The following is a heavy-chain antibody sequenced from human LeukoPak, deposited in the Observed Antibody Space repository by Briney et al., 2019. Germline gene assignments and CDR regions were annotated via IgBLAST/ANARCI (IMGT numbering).Heavy chain of an antibody. CDR3: ARGHGSTWYLDD. D-gene: IGHD6-13*01. Sequence: ASVKVSCKASEYTFPRYDIHWVRQATGQGLEWMAWMNPNSDNAGYAQKFQGRVTITKNTSISTAYMELSSLRSEDTAVYYCARGHGSTWYLDDWGQGTPVTVSS. CDR1: EYTFPRYD. CDR2: MNPNSDNA. V-gene: IGHV1-8*01. J-gene: IGHJ4*02.